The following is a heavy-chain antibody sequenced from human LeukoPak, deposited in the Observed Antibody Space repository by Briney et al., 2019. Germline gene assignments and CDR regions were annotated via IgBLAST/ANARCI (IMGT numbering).Heavy chain of an antibody. CDR1: GSTFTSSA. CDR2: IVVGSGNT. Sequence: SVKVSCKASGSTFTSSAVQWVRQARGQRLEWIGWIVVGSGNTNYAQKFQERVTITRDMSTSTAYMELSSLRSEDTAVYYCAAVRYFDWYNFDYWGQGTLVTVSS. CDR3: AAVRYFDWYNFDY. V-gene: IGHV1-58*01. J-gene: IGHJ4*02. D-gene: IGHD3-9*01.